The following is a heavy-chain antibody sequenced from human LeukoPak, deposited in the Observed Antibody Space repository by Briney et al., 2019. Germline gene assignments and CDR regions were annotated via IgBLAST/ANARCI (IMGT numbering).Heavy chain of an antibody. CDR3: ARSPRGSYLTYFDY. Sequence: SQTLSLTCTVSGGSISSGGYYWSWIRQHPGKGLEWIGYIYYSGSTNYNPSLKSRVTISVDTSKNQFSLKLSSVTAADTALYYCARSPRGSYLTYFDYWGQGTLVTVSS. J-gene: IGHJ4*02. CDR1: GGSISSGGYY. V-gene: IGHV4-31*03. D-gene: IGHD3-16*02. CDR2: IYYSGST.